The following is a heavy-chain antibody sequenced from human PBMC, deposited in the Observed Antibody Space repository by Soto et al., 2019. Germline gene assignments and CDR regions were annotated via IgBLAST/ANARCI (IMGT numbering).Heavy chain of an antibody. CDR1: GFTFSSYS. V-gene: IGHV3-21*01. CDR3: ARHIYDFWSGYYTQYYYYGMDV. CDR2: IGSSSSYI. J-gene: IGHJ6*02. D-gene: IGHD3-3*01. Sequence: PGGSLRLSCAASGFTFSSYSMNWVRQAPGKGLEWVSSIGSSSSYIYYADSVKGRFTISRDNAKNSLYLQMNSLRAEDTAVYYCARHIYDFWSGYYTQYYYYGMDVWGQGTTVTVSS.